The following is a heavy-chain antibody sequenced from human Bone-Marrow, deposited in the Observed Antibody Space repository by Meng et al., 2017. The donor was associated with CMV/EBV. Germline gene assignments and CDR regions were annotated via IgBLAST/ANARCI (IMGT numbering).Heavy chain of an antibody. CDR1: GYTFTSYY. CDR2: INPSGGST. Sequence: ASVKVSCKASGYTFTSYYMHWVRQAPGQGLEWMGIINPSGGSTSYAQKFQGRVTMTRDTSTSTVYMELSSLRSEDTAVYYFASEEGSGRAPFDYWGQGTLVNVSS. V-gene: IGHV1-46*01. D-gene: IGHD3-10*01. J-gene: IGHJ4*02. CDR3: ASEEGSGRAPFDY.